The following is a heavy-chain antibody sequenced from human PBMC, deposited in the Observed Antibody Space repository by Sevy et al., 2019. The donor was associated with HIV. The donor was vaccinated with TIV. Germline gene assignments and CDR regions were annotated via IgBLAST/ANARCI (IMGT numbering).Heavy chain of an antibody. D-gene: IGHD3-9*01. CDR3: ATVGLGYYGGSSYYQDDWFDP. Sequence: ASVKVSCKVFGYSLSKLSMHWVRQAPGKGLEWMGSLDPGNGEITYAQTLQGRVTMTEDTSTDTAYMELSSLTSEETPRSYCATVGLGYYGGSSYYQDDWFDPWGQGTLVTVSS. V-gene: IGHV1-24*01. J-gene: IGHJ5*02. CDR1: GYSLSKLS. CDR2: LDPGNGEI.